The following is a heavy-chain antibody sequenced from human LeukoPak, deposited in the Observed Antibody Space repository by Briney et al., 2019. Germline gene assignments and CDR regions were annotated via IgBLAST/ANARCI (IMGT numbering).Heavy chain of an antibody. J-gene: IGHJ4*02. CDR2: TYPGDSDT. CDR1: GYSFTSYW. D-gene: IGHD5-24*01. Sequence: GESLKISCKGSGYSFTSYWIAWVRHMPGKGLEWMGITYPGDSDTRYNPSFQGQVTISADKSISAAYLQWSNLKASDTAMYYCARRLPSVETFDYWGQGTLVTVSS. V-gene: IGHV5-51*01. CDR3: ARRLPSVETFDY.